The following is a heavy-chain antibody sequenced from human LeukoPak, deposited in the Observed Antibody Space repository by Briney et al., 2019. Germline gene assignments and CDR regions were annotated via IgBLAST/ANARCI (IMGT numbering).Heavy chain of an antibody. Sequence: GGSLRLSCAASGFTFSSYAMHWVRQAPGKGLEWVAVISYDGSNKYYADSVKGRFTISRDNSKNTLYLQMNSLRAEDTAVYYCARDYLRQNRAWDAFDIWGQGTMVTVSS. J-gene: IGHJ3*02. V-gene: IGHV3-30-3*01. CDR3: ARDYLRQNRAWDAFDI. CDR1: GFTFSSYA. CDR2: ISYDGSNK. D-gene: IGHD3-10*01.